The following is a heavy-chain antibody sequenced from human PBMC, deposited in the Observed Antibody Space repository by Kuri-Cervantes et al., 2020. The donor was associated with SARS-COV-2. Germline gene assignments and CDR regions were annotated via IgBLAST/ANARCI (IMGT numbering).Heavy chain of an antibody. J-gene: IGHJ4*02. Sequence: SVKVSCKTSVGSFSSYAISWVRQAPGQGLEWMGRIIPIVGVPNYAQNFQGRVTITADTSTSTAYVELSSLRSEDTAVYHCARETSRTSGTGYYFDYWGQGTLVTVSS. D-gene: IGHD6-19*01. CDR3: ARETSRTSGTGYYFDY. CDR2: IIPIVGVP. V-gene: IGHV1-69*04. CDR1: VGSFSSYA.